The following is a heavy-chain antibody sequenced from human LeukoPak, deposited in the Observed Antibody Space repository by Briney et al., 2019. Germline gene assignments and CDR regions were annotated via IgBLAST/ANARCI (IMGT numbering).Heavy chain of an antibody. Sequence: PGWSLRLSCAASGFTFSSYAMHWVRQAPGKGVEGVAVISYDGSNKYYADSVKGRFTISRDNSKNTLYLQMNSLRAEDTAVYYCARERYSSGWYGVPFLQDAFDIWGQGTMVTVSS. CDR2: ISYDGSNK. J-gene: IGHJ3*02. V-gene: IGHV3-30-3*01. CDR3: ARERYSSGWYGVPFLQDAFDI. CDR1: GFTFSSYA. D-gene: IGHD6-19*01.